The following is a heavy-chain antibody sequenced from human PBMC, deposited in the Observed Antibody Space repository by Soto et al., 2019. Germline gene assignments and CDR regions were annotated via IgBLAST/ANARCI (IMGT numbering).Heavy chain of an antibody. J-gene: IGHJ6*02. CDR3: AREDSSTVTTYYYGMDV. V-gene: IGHV4-59*01. D-gene: IGHD4-17*01. CDR1: GGSISSYY. CDR2: IYYSVST. Sequence: QVQLQESGPGLVKPSETLSLTCTVSGGSISSYYWSWIRQPPGKGLEWIGYIYYSVSTNYNPSLKSRVTISVDTSKNQFSLKLSSVTAADTAVYYCAREDSSTVTTYYYGMDVWGQGTTVTVSS.